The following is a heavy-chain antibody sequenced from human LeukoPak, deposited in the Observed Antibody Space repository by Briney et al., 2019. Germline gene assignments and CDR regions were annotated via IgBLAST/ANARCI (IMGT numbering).Heavy chain of an antibody. CDR2: ISSSGSTI. V-gene: IGHV3-48*04. CDR1: GFTFSTYS. CDR3: ARGRSSASDY. Sequence: PGGSLRLSCAASGFTFSTYSMNWVRQAPGKGLEWVSSISSSGSTIYYADSVKGRFTISRDNAKNSLYLQMNSLRAEDTAVYYCARGRSSASDYWGQGTLVTVSS. J-gene: IGHJ4*02. D-gene: IGHD3-22*01.